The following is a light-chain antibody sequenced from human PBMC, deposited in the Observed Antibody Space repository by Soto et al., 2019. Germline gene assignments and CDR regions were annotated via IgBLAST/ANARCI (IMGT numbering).Light chain of an antibody. V-gene: IGLV1-36*01. CDR1: TSNIGNNA. J-gene: IGLJ3*02. CDR3: ATWDDTLNGVV. CDR2: YDD. Sequence: QHVLTQSPSVSGAPRQSGTITCSGSTSNIGNNAVSWYQQLPGEAPKLLLYYDDLLSSGVSDRFSASKSGTSASLAISGLQSEDEADYYCATWDDTLNGVVFGEGTKLTVL.